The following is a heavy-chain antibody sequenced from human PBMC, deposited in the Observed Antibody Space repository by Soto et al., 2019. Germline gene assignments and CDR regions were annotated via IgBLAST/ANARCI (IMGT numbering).Heavy chain of an antibody. Sequence: ASVKVSCEASGYSFTSYGISCVRQAPGQGLEWMGWISAYNGNTNYAQKLQGRVTMTTDTSTSTAYMELRSLRSDDTAVYYCARVWAVAGTDAFDIWGQGTMVTVSS. V-gene: IGHV1-18*01. CDR1: GYSFTSYG. CDR3: ARVWAVAGTDAFDI. J-gene: IGHJ3*02. D-gene: IGHD6-19*01. CDR2: ISAYNGNT.